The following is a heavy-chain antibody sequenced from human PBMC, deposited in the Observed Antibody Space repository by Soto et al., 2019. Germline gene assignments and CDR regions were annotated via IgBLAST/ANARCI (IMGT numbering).Heavy chain of an antibody. CDR3: ASFCGNNDAFDI. CDR1: CGSICSAGFY. Sequence: TLSLTCTVSCGSICSAGFYWSWTRPPPVKGLEWLGSTYSSGSTYYNPSLKSRVNISVDTSKNQFSLKLSSVTAADTAVYYCASFCGNNDAFDIWGQWTMVTVS. J-gene: IGHJ3*02. V-gene: IGHV4-31*03. D-gene: IGHD2-21*01. CDR2: TYSSGST.